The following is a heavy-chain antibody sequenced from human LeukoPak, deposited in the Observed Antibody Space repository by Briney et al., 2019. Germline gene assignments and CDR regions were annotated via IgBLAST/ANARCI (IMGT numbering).Heavy chain of an antibody. CDR2: ISSSSSYI. Sequence: GGSLRLSCAASGFTFSSYSMNWVRQAPGKGLEWVSSISSSSSYIYYADSVKGRFTISRDNAKNSLYLRMNSLRAEDTAVYYCAREGGIAYYDSSGYSYFDYWGQGTLVTVSS. J-gene: IGHJ4*02. D-gene: IGHD3-22*01. V-gene: IGHV3-21*01. CDR3: AREGGIAYYDSSGYSYFDY. CDR1: GFTFSSYS.